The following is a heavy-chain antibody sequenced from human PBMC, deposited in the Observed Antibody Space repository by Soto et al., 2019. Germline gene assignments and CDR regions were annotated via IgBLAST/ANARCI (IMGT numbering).Heavy chain of an antibody. J-gene: IGHJ5*02. Sequence: QVQLQESGPGLVKPSQTLSLTCTVSGGSISSGDYYWSWVRQHPGKGLEWIGYRSYSGSTYYTPSRMSRVTIVVDTSRNQFTLRLSSVTAADTAVYYCAREGGLAECCGDCLYNWFDTWGQGNLVTVAS. CDR1: GGSISSGDYY. V-gene: IGHV4-31*03. CDR3: AREGGLAECCGDCLYNWFDT. CDR2: RSYSGST. D-gene: IGHD2-21*02.